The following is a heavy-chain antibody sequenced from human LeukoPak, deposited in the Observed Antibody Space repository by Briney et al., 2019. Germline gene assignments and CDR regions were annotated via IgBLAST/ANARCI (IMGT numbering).Heavy chain of an antibody. CDR2: ISWNSGSI. CDR3: AKASEIVATITPIDY. CDR1: GFTFDDYA. Sequence: GGSLRLSCAASGFTFDDYAMHWVRQAPGKGLEWVSGISWNSGSIGYADSVKGRFTISRDNAKNSLYLQMNSLRAEDTALYYCAKASEIVATITPIDYWGQGTLVTVSS. D-gene: IGHD5-12*01. J-gene: IGHJ4*02. V-gene: IGHV3-9*01.